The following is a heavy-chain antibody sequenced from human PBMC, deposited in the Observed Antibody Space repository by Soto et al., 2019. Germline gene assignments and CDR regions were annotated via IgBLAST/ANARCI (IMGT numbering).Heavy chain of an antibody. CDR1: GGSISSSSYY. V-gene: IGHV4-39*01. CDR3: ARLVGATPPYNYYYYGMDV. D-gene: IGHD1-26*01. Sequence: KASETLSLTCTVSGGSISSSSYYWGWIRQPPGKGLEWIGSIYYSGSTYYNPSLKSRVTISVDTSKNQFSLKLSSVTAADTAVYYCARLVGATPPYNYYYYGMDVWGQGTTVTVSS. J-gene: IGHJ6*02. CDR2: IYYSGST.